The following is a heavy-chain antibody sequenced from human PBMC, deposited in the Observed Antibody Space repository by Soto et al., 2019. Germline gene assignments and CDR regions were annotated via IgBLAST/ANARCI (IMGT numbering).Heavy chain of an antibody. CDR2: ISSSGSTI. CDR1: GFTFSSYE. J-gene: IGHJ6*02. V-gene: IGHV3-48*03. D-gene: IGHD3-3*01. CDR3: ARDDQRITIFGVVTVVSYGMDV. Sequence: GGSLRLSCAASGFTFSSYEMNWVRQAPGKGLEWVSYISSSGSTIYYADSVKGRFTISRDNAKNSLYLQMNSLRAEDTAVYYCARDDQRITIFGVVTVVSYGMDVWGQGTTVTVSS.